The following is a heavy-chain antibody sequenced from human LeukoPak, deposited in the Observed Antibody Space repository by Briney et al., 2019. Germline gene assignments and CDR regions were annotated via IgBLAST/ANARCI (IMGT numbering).Heavy chain of an antibody. Sequence: GGSLRLSCAASGFTFSSYSMNWVRQAPGKGLEWVSYISSSSSTIYYADSVKGRFTISRDNAKNSLYLQMNSLRAEDTAVYYCARPYYYDSSGYVYWGQGTLVTVSS. V-gene: IGHV3-48*01. CDR2: ISSSSSTI. D-gene: IGHD3-22*01. CDR1: GFTFSSYS. CDR3: ARPYYYDSSGYVY. J-gene: IGHJ4*02.